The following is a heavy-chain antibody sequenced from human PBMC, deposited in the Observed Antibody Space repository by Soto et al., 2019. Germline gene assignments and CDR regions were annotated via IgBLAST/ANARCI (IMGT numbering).Heavy chain of an antibody. V-gene: IGHV3-33*01. CDR2: IWYDGSDK. D-gene: IGHD6-19*01. J-gene: IGHJ4*02. Sequence: PGGSLRLSCAASGFTLSSNGMHWVRQAPGKGLEWVAFIWYDGSDKYYADSVKGRFTISRDNSKNTLYLQMNSLRAEDTAVYYCARAPPDIAVAGTAGWGQGTLVTVSS. CDR3: ARAPPDIAVAGTAG. CDR1: GFTLSSNG.